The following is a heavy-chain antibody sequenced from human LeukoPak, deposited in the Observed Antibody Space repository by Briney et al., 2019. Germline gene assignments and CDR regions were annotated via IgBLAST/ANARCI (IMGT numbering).Heavy chain of an antibody. J-gene: IGHJ5*02. CDR2: INPKNGGT. V-gene: IGHV1-2*04. CDR3: ARGRGVTTAGTSWFDP. CDR1: GYTFTDYY. Sequence: ASVKVSCKASGYTFTDYYVYWVRQAPGQGLEWMGWINPKNGGTRYAQKFQGWVTVSRDTSISTAYMELSTPKSDDTAVYYCARGRGVTTAGTSWFDPWGQGTLVIVSS. D-gene: IGHD6-13*01.